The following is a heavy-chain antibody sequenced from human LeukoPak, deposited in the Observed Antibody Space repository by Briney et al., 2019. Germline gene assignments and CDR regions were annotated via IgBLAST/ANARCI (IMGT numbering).Heavy chain of an antibody. V-gene: IGHV3-13*01. D-gene: IGHD4/OR15-4a*01. CDR1: GVTFSGYD. CDR2: IGTAGDT. Sequence: GGTLGLSCAASGVTFSGYDWNWIRQPPGKGLEWFSDIGTAGDTYYPGSVKGRFTISRENAKNPLYLQMNSLRAGDTAVYYCARISTSGAFDYWGQGTLVTVSS. CDR3: ARISTSGAFDY. J-gene: IGHJ4*02.